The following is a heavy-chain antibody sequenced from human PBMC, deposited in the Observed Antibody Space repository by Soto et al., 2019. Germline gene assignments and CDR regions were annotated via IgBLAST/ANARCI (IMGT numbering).Heavy chain of an antibody. CDR3: ASGSFLGVAPPYYYYGMDV. J-gene: IGHJ6*02. Sequence: ASVKVSCKASGYTFTSYGISWVRQAPGQGLEWMGWTSAYNGNTNYAQKLQGRVTMTTDTSTSTAYMELRSLRSDDTAVYYCASGSFLGVAPPYYYYGMDVWGQGTTVTVSS. CDR2: TSAYNGNT. CDR1: GYTFTSYG. D-gene: IGHD3-10*01. V-gene: IGHV1-18*04.